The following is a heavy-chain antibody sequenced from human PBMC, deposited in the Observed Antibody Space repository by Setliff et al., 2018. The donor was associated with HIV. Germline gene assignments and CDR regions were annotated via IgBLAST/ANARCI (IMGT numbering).Heavy chain of an antibody. CDR3: ARETMYDSRGYLSHYFDY. Sequence: GGSLRLSCAVSGFSFSSYALHWVRQAPGKGLEWVAVISYDGGNKNYADSVKGRFTISRDNAKNSLYLQMNSLRAEDTAVYYCARETMYDSRGYLSHYFDYWGQGTPVTVSS. V-gene: IGHV3-30-3*01. CDR2: ISYDGGNK. J-gene: IGHJ4*02. CDR1: GFSFSSYA. D-gene: IGHD3-22*01.